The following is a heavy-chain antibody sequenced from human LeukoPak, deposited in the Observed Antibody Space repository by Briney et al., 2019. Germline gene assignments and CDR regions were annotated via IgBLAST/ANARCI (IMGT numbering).Heavy chain of an antibody. CDR1: GGSISSSSYY. Sequence: SETLSLTCTGSGGSISSSSYYWGWIRQPPGKGLEWIGSIYYSGSTYYNPSLKSRVTISVDTSKNQFSLKLSSVTAADTAVYYCARGGIRVLMVYAKTPGYFDYWGQGTLVTVSS. V-gene: IGHV4-39*07. J-gene: IGHJ4*02. CDR2: IYYSGST. D-gene: IGHD2-8*01. CDR3: ARGGIRVLMVYAKTPGYFDY.